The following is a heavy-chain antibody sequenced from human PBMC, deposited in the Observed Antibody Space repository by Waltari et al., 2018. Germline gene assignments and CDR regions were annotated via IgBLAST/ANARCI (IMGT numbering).Heavy chain of an antibody. J-gene: IGHJ5*01. V-gene: IGHV3-23*01. CDR2: GSGTGGTT. CDR1: GFTFSIYA. D-gene: IGHD2-21*02. Sequence: EVQLLESGGGMVQPGGSLRLSCAASGFTFSIYAMSWVRQAPGKGLEWVSSGSGTGGTTYHADSVKGRFTISRDNAKNTLYLQINSLRAEDTAVYYCAKDAYGGDRLNWFDYWGQGTLVTVSS. CDR3: AKDAYGGDRLNWFDY.